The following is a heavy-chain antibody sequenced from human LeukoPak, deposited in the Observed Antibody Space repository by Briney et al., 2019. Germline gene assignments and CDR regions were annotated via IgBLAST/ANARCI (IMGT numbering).Heavy chain of an antibody. CDR3: AIGYYGSGSYFQFDY. Sequence: SVKVSCKASGGTFSSYAISWVRQAPGQGLEWMGGIIPIFGTANYAQKFQGRVTITADESTSTAYMELSSLRSEDTAVYCCAIGYYGSGSYFQFDYWGQGTLVTVSS. J-gene: IGHJ4*02. CDR2: IIPIFGTA. D-gene: IGHD3-10*01. CDR1: GGTFSSYA. V-gene: IGHV1-69*13.